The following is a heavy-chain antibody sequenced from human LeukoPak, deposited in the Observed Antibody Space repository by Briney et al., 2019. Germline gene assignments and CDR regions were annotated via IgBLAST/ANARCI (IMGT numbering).Heavy chain of an antibody. CDR3: ARDEGYCSSTSCSNYYYYGMDV. D-gene: IGHD2-2*01. CDR2: INPNSGGT. V-gene: IGHV1-2*06. J-gene: IGHJ6*02. Sequence: GASVKVSCKASGYTFTGYYMHWVRQAPGQGLEWMGRINPNSGGTNYAQKFQGRVTMTRDTSISTAYMELSRLRSDDTAVYYCARDEGYCSSTSCSNYYYYGMDVWGQGTTVTVSS. CDR1: GYTFTGYY.